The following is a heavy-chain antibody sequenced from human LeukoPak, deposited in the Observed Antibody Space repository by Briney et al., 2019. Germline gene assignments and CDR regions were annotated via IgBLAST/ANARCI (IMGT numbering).Heavy chain of an antibody. J-gene: IGHJ6*02. CDR2: INSGSDYI. V-gene: IGHV3-21*01. CDR1: GFTFSSYS. Sequence: GGSLRLSCAASGFTFSSYSMNWVRQAPGKGLEWVSSINSGSDYIYYADSVKGRFTISRDNAKNSLYLQMNSLRAEDTAVYFCARVGYCSGGNCYYYYYGMDVWGQGTTVTVSS. CDR3: ARVGYCSGGNCYYYYYGMDV. D-gene: IGHD2-15*01.